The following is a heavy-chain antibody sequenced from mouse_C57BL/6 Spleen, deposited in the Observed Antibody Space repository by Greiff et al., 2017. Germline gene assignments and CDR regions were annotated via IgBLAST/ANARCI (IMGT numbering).Heavy chain of an antibody. Sequence: VQLQQSGPELVKPGASVKISCKASGYTFTDYYMNWVKQSHGKSLEWIGDINPNNGGTSYNQKFKGKATLTVDKSSSTAYMELRSLTSEDSAVYYCARKELTGIFDYWGQGTTLTVSS. CDR1: GYTFTDYY. D-gene: IGHD4-1*01. J-gene: IGHJ2*01. CDR2: INPNNGGT. CDR3: ARKELTGIFDY. V-gene: IGHV1-26*01.